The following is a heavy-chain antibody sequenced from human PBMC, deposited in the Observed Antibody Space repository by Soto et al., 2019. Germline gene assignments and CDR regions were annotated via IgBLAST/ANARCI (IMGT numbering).Heavy chain of an antibody. V-gene: IGHV4-34*01. Sequence: QVQLQQWGAGLVKPSETLSLTCAVYGGSFSGYYWSWIRQPPGKGLEWIGEINHSGSTNYNPSLKIRVTISVDTSKNQFSLKLSSVTAADTAVYYCARYSSSWYRRSLDYWGQGTLVTVSS. CDR2: INHSGST. CDR1: GGSFSGYY. D-gene: IGHD6-13*01. J-gene: IGHJ4*02. CDR3: ARYSSSWYRRSLDY.